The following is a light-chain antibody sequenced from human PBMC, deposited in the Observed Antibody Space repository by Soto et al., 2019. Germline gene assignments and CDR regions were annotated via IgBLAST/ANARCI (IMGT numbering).Light chain of an antibody. V-gene: IGKV3-11*01. Sequence: EIVLTQSPATLSVSPGERVTLSCRASQSVDINLAWYQQKPGQAPRLLIYDASSRATGIPARFSGSGSGTHFTLTISSLEPEDFAVYYCQQRSTWPSYTFGQGTKVDI. J-gene: IGKJ2*01. CDR2: DAS. CDR1: QSVDIN. CDR3: QQRSTWPSYT.